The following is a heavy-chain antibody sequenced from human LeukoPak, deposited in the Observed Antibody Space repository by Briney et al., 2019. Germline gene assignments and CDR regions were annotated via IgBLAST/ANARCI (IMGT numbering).Heavy chain of an antibody. CDR2: IYSGGST. CDR1: GFSVSSNY. CDR3: HIWSGDY. Sequence: GGSLRLSCAASGFSVSSNYMSWVRQAPGKGLEWVSVIYSGGSTYYADSVKGRFTISRDNSKNTLYLQKNSLRAEDTAVYYCHIWSGDYWGQGTLVTVSS. V-gene: IGHV3-53*01. J-gene: IGHJ4*02. D-gene: IGHD2-21*01.